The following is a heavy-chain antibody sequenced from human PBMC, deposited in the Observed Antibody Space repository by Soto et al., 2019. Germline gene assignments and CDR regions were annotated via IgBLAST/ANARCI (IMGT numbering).Heavy chain of an antibody. CDR1: GGSFSGYF. CDR3: VRGPYNYNSRYFDY. Sequence: PSETLSLTCTVSGGSFSGYFWTWIRQPPGKGLEWHAEINHSGITNYNPSVESRVSMSVDTSKNQFSLRLYSVTAADTAVYYCVRGPYNYNSRYFDYWGQGTLVTVSS. CDR2: INHSGIT. V-gene: IGHV4-34*01. D-gene: IGHD1-1*01. J-gene: IGHJ4*02.